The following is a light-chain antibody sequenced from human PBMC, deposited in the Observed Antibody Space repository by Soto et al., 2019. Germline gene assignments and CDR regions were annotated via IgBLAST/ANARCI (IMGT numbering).Light chain of an antibody. CDR1: SSNIANNY. Sequence: QSVLTQPPSVSAAPGQKVTISCSGSSSNIANNYVSWYQQLPGRAPKLLIYDNNKRPSGIPDRFSGSKSGTSVTLAITGLQTGDEADYYCGTWDTSLSAVVFGGGTKLTVL. CDR3: GTWDTSLSAVV. CDR2: DNN. V-gene: IGLV1-51*01. J-gene: IGLJ2*01.